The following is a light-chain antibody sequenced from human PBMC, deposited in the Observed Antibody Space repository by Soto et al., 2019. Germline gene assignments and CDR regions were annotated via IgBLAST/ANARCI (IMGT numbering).Light chain of an antibody. J-gene: IGLJ1*01. V-gene: IGLV2-11*01. CDR2: DVD. CDR3: CSYAATNTFL. CDR1: SSDIGGYHY. Sequence: QSALTQPRSVSGSPGQSVTISCTGSSSDIGGYHYVSWYQQHPGKAPQLLIYDVDERPSGVPDRFSASKSGNTASLTISGLRAEDEADYYCCSYAATNTFLFGTGTQLTVL.